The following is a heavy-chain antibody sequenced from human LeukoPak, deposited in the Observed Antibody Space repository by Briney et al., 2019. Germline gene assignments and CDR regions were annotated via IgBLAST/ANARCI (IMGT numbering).Heavy chain of an antibody. CDR2: INHSGST. D-gene: IGHD3-10*01. V-gene: IGHV4-59*01. J-gene: IGHJ6*03. Sequence: SETLSLTCTVSGGSISSYYWSWIRQPPGKGLERIGEINHSGSTSYKSSLKSRVTISIDTSKNQFSLKLSSVTAADTAVYYCARGFGEFYYYYYMDVWGKGTTVTVSS. CDR1: GGSISSYY. CDR3: ARGFGEFYYYYYMDV.